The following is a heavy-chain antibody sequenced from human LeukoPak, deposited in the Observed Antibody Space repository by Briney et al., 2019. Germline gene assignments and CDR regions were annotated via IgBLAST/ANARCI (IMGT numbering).Heavy chain of an antibody. CDR3: GRSREGLYSGSSLDY. CDR1: GYTFSDYG. V-gene: IGHV1-18*01. CDR2: ISGYNGNT. J-gene: IGHJ4*02. Sequence: GASVKVSCKASGYTFSDYGISWVRQAPGQGLEWMGLISGYNGNTNYARKLQGRVIMTTDTSTRTAYMELRSLKSDDTAVYYCGRSREGLYSGSSLDYWGQGTLVTVSS. D-gene: IGHD1-26*01.